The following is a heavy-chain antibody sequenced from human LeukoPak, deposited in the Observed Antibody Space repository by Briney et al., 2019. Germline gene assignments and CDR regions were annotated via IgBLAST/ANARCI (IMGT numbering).Heavy chain of an antibody. Sequence: GGSLRLSCAASGFTFSNAWMSWVRQAPGKGLEWVGRIKSKTDGGTTDYAAPVKGRFTISRDDSKNTLYLQMNSLKTEDTAVYYCTTGPSYGYYFDYWGQGTLVTVSS. J-gene: IGHJ4*02. CDR3: TTGPSYGYYFDY. V-gene: IGHV3-15*01. D-gene: IGHD1-26*01. CDR1: GFTFSNAW. CDR2: IKSKTDGGTT.